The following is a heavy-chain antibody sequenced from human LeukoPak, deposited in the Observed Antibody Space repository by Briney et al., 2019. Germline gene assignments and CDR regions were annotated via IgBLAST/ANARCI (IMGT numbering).Heavy chain of an antibody. Sequence: SETLSLTCTVSGGSISSYYWSWIRQPAGKGLEWIGRIYTSGSTNYNPSLKSRVTMSVDTSKNQFSLKLSSVTAADTAVYYCARDYRKDYYDSSGYYHRAFDIWGQGTMVTVSS. CDR2: IYTSGST. CDR1: GGSISSYY. CDR3: ARDYRKDYYDSSGYYHRAFDI. V-gene: IGHV4-4*07. D-gene: IGHD3-22*01. J-gene: IGHJ3*02.